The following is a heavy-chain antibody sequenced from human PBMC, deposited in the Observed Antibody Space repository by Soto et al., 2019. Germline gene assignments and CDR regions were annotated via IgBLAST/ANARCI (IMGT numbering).Heavy chain of an antibody. D-gene: IGHD3-10*01. Sequence: QVQLVQSGAEVMKPGSSVRVSCTTSGGTFNFYTINWVRQAPGQGLEWVGRVNPIVGMSNSAQKFQGRVTITADKSTNIAYVDLTRLKSEDTAVYYCATSYGSGSTHFDSWGQGTLVTVSS. V-gene: IGHV1-69*02. CDR3: ATSYGSGSTHFDS. J-gene: IGHJ4*02. CDR2: VNPIVGMS. CDR1: GGTFNFYT.